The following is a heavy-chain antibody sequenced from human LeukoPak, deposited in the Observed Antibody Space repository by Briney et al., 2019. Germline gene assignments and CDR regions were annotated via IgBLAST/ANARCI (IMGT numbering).Heavy chain of an antibody. V-gene: IGHV1-2*02. CDR2: INPNSGGT. CDR1: GYTFTGYY. CDR3: ARGDSAAADTYYYYMDV. J-gene: IGHJ6*03. D-gene: IGHD6-13*01. Sequence: GASVKVSCKVSGYTFTGYYMHWVRQAPGQGLEWMGWINPNSGGTNYAQKFQGRVTMTRDTSISTAYMELSRLRSDDTAVYYCARGDSAAADTYYYYMDVWGKGTTVTVSS.